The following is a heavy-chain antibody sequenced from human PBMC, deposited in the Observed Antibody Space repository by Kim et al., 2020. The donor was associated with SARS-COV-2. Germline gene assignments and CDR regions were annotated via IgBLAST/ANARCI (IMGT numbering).Heavy chain of an antibody. CDR2: IYHSGST. D-gene: IGHD3-22*01. J-gene: IGHJ4*02. V-gene: IGHV4-4*02. CDR3: ARSYDSSGYYFYY. Sequence: SETLSLTCAVSGGSISSSNWWSWVRQPPGTGLEWIGEIYHSGSTNYNPSLKSRVTISVDKSKNQFSLKLSSVTAADTAVYYCARSYDSSGYYFYYWGQGTLVTVSS. CDR1: GGSISSSNW.